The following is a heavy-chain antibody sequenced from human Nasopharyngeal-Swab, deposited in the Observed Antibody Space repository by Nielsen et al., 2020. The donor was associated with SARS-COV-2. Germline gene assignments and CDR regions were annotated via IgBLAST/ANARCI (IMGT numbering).Heavy chain of an antibody. V-gene: IGHV3-30-3*01. CDR3: ARDQGSSWYTYYYYYGMDV. CDR1: GFTFSSYA. J-gene: IGHJ6*02. CDR2: ISYDGSKK. Sequence: GGSLRLSCAASGFTFSSYAMHWVRQAPGKGLEWVAVISYDGSKKHYADSVKGRFTISRDNSKNTLYLQMNSLRAEDTAVYYCARDQGSSWYTYYYYYGMDVWGQGTTVTVSS. D-gene: IGHD6-13*01.